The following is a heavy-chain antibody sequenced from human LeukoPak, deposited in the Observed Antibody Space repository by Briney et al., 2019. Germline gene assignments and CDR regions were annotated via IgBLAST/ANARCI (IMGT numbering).Heavy chain of an antibody. V-gene: IGHV3-23*01. D-gene: IGHD6-13*01. CDR2: ISSSGDST. CDR3: AKTRPLDSSSWSHGDY. CDR1: GFTFSSYA. Sequence: GGSLRLSCAASGFTFSSYAMSWVRQAPGKGLEWVSAISSSGDSTYYGDSVKGRFTISRDNSKNTLYLQMNSLRAEDTAVYYCAKTRPLDSSSWSHGDYWGQGTLVTVSS. J-gene: IGHJ4*02.